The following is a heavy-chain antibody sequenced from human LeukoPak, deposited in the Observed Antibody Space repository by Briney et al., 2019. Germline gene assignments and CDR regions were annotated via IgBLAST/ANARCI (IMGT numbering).Heavy chain of an antibody. CDR3: ARCEEVWYQLLVKAPDAFDI. J-gene: IGHJ3*02. CDR2: IYYSGST. V-gene: IGHV4-30-4*08. CDR1: GGSISSSSYY. D-gene: IGHD2-2*01. Sequence: SETLSLTCTVSGGSISSSSYYWGWIRQPPGKGLEWIGYIYYSGSTYYNPSLKSRVTISVDTSKNQFSLKLSSVTAADTAVYYCARCEEVWYQLLVKAPDAFDIWGQGTMVTVSS.